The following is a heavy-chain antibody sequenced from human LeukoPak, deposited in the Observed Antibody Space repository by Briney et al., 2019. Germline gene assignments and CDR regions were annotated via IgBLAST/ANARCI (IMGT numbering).Heavy chain of an antibody. Sequence: SVKVSCKASGGTVINFMINWVRQAPGQGRELVGGIIPILHRPNYAQKFQGRITISPAESTSTAYMELSSLRSDDTAVYYRRRPRYCSGGDCHNNFDYWGQGTLVTVSS. V-gene: IGHV1-69*13. D-gene: IGHD2-21*02. CDR2: IIPILHRP. CDR3: RRPRYCSGGDCHNNFDY. CDR1: GGTVINFM. J-gene: IGHJ4*02.